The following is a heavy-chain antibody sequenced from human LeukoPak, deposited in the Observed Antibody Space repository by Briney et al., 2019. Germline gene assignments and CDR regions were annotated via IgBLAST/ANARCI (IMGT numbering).Heavy chain of an antibody. CDR2: ISSSSSYI. CDR1: GFTFSSYS. Sequence: PGGSLRLSCAASGFTFSSYSMNWVRQAPGKGLEWVSSISSSSSYIYYADSVKGRFTISRDNAKNSLYLQMNSLRDEDTAVYYCARERGKTSGTYNRGLRGTNWGQGTLVTVSS. D-gene: IGHD3-10*01. CDR3: ARERGKTSGTYNRGLRGTN. J-gene: IGHJ4*02. V-gene: IGHV3-21*01.